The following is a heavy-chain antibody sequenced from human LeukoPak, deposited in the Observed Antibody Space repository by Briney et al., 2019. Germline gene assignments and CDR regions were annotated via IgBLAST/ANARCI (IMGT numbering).Heavy chain of an antibody. J-gene: IGHJ4*02. CDR3: TTHPSLTIAAX. V-gene: IGHV3-15*01. CDR2: IKSKTDGGTT. CDR1: GFTFNNAW. D-gene: IGHD6-25*01. Sequence: GESLRLSCAASGFTFNNAWMSWVRQAPGKGLEWVGRIKSKTDGGTTDYAAPVKGRFTISRDDSKNILYLQMNGLKNEDTAVYYCTTHPSLTIAAXWGQGTLVTV.